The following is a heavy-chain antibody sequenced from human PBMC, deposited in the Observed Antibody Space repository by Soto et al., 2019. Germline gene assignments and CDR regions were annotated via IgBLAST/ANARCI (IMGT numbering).Heavy chain of an antibody. Sequence: GGSLRLSCAASGFTVSSNYMSWVRQAPGKGLEWVSVIFTGGSTYYADSVKGRFTISRHSSMNTVYLQMDSLRSEDTAVYYCARDHSGYDFGWYAFDIWGQGTMVTVSS. J-gene: IGHJ3*02. D-gene: IGHD5-12*01. CDR3: ARDHSGYDFGWYAFDI. CDR2: IFTGGST. V-gene: IGHV3-53*04. CDR1: GFTVSSNY.